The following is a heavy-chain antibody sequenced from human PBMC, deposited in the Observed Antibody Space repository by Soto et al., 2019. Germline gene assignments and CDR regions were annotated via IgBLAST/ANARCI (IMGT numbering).Heavy chain of an antibody. D-gene: IGHD2-21*01. Sequence: SVKVSCKASGGTFSSYAISWVRQAPGQGLEWMGGIIPIFGTANYARKFQGRVTITADESTSTAYMELSSLRSEDTAVYYCARGFVDFYYYYGMDVWGQGTTVTVSS. CDR2: IIPIFGTA. V-gene: IGHV1-69*13. CDR3: ARGFVDFYYYYGMDV. J-gene: IGHJ6*02. CDR1: GGTFSSYA.